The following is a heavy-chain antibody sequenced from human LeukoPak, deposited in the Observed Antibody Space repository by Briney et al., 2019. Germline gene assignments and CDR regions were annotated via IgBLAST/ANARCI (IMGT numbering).Heavy chain of an antibody. Sequence: GGSLRLSYAASGFTFSDYYMSWIRQAPGKGLEWVSYISSSGSTIYYADSVKGRFTISRDNSKNTLYLQMNSLRAEDTAVYYCAVVGNPPTDYWGQGTLVTVSS. CDR2: ISSSGSTI. V-gene: IGHV3-11*04. J-gene: IGHJ4*02. D-gene: IGHD4-23*01. CDR3: AVVGNPPTDY. CDR1: GFTFSDYY.